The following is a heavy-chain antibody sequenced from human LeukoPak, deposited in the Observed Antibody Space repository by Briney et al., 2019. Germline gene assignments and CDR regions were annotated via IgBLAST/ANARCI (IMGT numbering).Heavy chain of an antibody. D-gene: IGHD6-13*01. V-gene: IGHV4-34*01. CDR2: INHSGST. Sequence: GSLRLSCAASGFTFSNAWMSWIRQPPGEGLEWIGEINHSGSTNYNPSLKSRVTISVDTSKNQFSLKLSSVTAADTAVYYCARGRRYSSSWNLHFFDYWGQGTLVTVSS. CDR1: GFTFSNAW. CDR3: ARGRRYSSSWNLHFFDY. J-gene: IGHJ4*02.